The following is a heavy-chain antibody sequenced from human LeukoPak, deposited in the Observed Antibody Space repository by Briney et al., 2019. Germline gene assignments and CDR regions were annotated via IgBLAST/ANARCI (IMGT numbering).Heavy chain of an antibody. Sequence: SETLSLTCTVSGGSISNYYWSWIRQPPGKGLEWIGYIYYSGSTNYNPSLKSRVTISVDTSKNEFSLKLSSVTAADTAVYYCARHRRDGYNLVYYYYGMDVWGQGTTVTVSS. D-gene: IGHD5-24*01. J-gene: IGHJ6*02. V-gene: IGHV4-59*08. CDR2: IYYSGST. CDR3: ARHRRDGYNLVYYYYGMDV. CDR1: GGSISNYY.